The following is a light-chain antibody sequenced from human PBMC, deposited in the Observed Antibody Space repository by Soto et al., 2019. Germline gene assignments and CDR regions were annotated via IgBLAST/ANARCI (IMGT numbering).Light chain of an antibody. V-gene: IGLV1-40*01. Sequence: QSVLSLPPSVSGARGQRVTISCTGSSSNIGAGYDVHWYQQLPGTAPKLLIYGNSNRPSGVPDRFSGSKSGTSASLAITGLQAEDEADYYCQSYDSSRYVFGTGTKLTVL. CDR1: SSNIGAGYD. CDR3: QSYDSSRYV. CDR2: GNS. J-gene: IGLJ1*01.